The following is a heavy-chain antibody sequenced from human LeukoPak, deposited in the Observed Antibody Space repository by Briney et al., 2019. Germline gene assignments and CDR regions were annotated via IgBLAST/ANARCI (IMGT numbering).Heavy chain of an antibody. CDR2: IKQDGSEK. J-gene: IGHJ4*02. V-gene: IGHV3-7*01. CDR1: GFTFSSYW. CDR3: ARVYYDFWSGPED. Sequence: GRSLRLSCAASGFTFSSYWMSWVRQAPGKGLEWVANIKQDGSEKYYVDSVKGRFTISRDNAKNSLYLQMNSLRAEDTAVYYCARVYYDFWSGPEDWGQGTLVTVSS. D-gene: IGHD3-3*01.